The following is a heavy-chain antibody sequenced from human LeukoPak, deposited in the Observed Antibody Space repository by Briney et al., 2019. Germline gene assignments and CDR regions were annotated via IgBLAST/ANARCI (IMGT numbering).Heavy chain of an antibody. CDR1: GYTFTGYY. CDR2: INPNTGAT. V-gene: IGHV1-2*02. Sequence: ASVKVSCKASGYTFTGYYMHWVRQAPGQGLEWMGWINPNTGATKYAQNFQGRVTITRDTSISTAYMELSRLRSDDTAVYYCARNLRGDAFDIWGQGTMVTVSS. CDR3: ARNLRGDAFDI. J-gene: IGHJ3*02.